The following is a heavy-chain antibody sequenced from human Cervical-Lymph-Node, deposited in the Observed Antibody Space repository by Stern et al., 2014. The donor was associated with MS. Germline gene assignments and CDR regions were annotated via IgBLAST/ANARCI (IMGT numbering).Heavy chain of an antibody. CDR2: ISNSNRAM. J-gene: IGHJ4*02. CDR1: GFIFSTYA. V-gene: IGHV3-48*01. CDR3: AREGGSYYDLDY. Sequence: EVQLVESGGGLVQPGGSLRLSCTASGFIFSTYAMNWVRQAPGKGLEWISSISNSNRAMYYANSVKGRFTISRDNAKNSLHLQMNSLRVEDTAVYYCAREGGSYYDLDYWGQGTLVTVSS. D-gene: IGHD1-26*01.